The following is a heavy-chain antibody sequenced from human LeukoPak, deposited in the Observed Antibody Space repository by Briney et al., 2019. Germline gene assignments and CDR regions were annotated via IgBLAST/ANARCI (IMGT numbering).Heavy chain of an antibody. D-gene: IGHD6-19*01. V-gene: IGHV1-18*01. CDR1: GYTFTSYG. J-gene: IGHJ3*02. Sequence: GASVNVSCKASGYTFTSYGISGLRQAPGQGREWMGWISAYNGNTNYAQKLQGRVTMTTDTSTSTAYMELRSLRSDDTAVYYCARGSFGSGWSDAFDIWGQGTMVTVSS. CDR2: ISAYNGNT. CDR3: ARGSFGSGWSDAFDI.